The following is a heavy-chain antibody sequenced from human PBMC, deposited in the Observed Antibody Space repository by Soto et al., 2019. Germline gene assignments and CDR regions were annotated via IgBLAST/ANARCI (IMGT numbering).Heavy chain of an antibody. CDR2: ISFDGNNK. J-gene: IGHJ4*02. CDR1: GFTFSSYA. V-gene: IGHV3-30-3*01. Sequence: QVQLVESGGGVVQPGRSLRLSCAASGFTFSSYALHWVRQAPGRGLEWMALISFDGNNKYYANSVKGRFTISRDNSKNTLYLQMSSLRAEDTAVYYCGRCSSTSCHLGADYWGQGTLVTVSS. CDR3: GRCSSTSCHLGADY. D-gene: IGHD2-2*01.